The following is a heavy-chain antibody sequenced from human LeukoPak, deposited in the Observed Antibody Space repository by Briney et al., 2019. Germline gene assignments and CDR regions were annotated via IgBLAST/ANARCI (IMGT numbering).Heavy chain of an antibody. V-gene: IGHV3-66*03. J-gene: IGHJ5*02. CDR3: ARVRLNYDYVWGSYPPLNWFDP. CDR2: IYSCGST. Sequence: PGGSLRLSCAASGFTVSSNYMSWVRQAPGKGLEWVSVIYSCGSTYYADSVKGRFTSSRDNSKNTLYLQMNSLRAEDTAVYYCARVRLNYDYVWGSYPPLNWFDPWGQGTLVTVSS. D-gene: IGHD3-16*02. CDR1: GFTVSSNY.